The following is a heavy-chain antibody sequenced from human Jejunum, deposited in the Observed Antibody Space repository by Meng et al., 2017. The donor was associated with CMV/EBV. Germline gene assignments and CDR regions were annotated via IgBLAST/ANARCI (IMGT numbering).Heavy chain of an antibody. J-gene: IGHJ5*02. CDR2: IHPNNGGT. CDR1: GYTFIGYY. V-gene: IGHV1-2*02. Sequence: QVQPVESGGEVKEPGASVKVSCKASGYTFIGYYIHWVRQAPGQGLEWMGWIHPNNGGTKYAQNFQGRVTMTRDTSISTAYMEFSTDDTAVYFCARGSSISYNFFDAWGQGTLVTVSS. CDR3: ARGSSISYNFFDA. D-gene: IGHD5-24*01.